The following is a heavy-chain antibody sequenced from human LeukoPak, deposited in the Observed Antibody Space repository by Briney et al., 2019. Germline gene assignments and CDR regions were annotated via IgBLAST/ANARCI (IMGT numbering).Heavy chain of an antibody. J-gene: IGHJ4*02. CDR3: ASTSRYSSTWDFDY. CDR1: GGSISNYF. D-gene: IGHD6-13*01. Sequence: SETLSLTCSVSGGSISNYFWTWMRQPPGKGLEWIGYIYSSGSTYYNPSLKSRVTISVDTSKNRFSLKLSTVTAADTAVYYCASTSRYSSTWDFDYWGQGTLVTVSS. CDR2: IYSSGST. V-gene: IGHV4-59*08.